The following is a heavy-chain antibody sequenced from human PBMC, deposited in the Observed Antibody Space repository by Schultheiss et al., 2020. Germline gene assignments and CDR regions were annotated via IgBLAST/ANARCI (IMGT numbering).Heavy chain of an antibody. CDR3: ARGTYYYDSSGYYLAYYFDL. Sequence: SQTLSLTCTVSGGSFSSLKYYWSWIRQPAGKGLEWIGRVYFNGDTNYNPSLNSRVTISVDTSKNQFSLLLSPVTAADTALYYCARGTYYYDSSGYYLAYYFDLWGQGTLVTVSS. D-gene: IGHD3-22*01. J-gene: IGHJ4*02. CDR1: GGSFSSLKYY. V-gene: IGHV4-61*02. CDR2: VYFNGDT.